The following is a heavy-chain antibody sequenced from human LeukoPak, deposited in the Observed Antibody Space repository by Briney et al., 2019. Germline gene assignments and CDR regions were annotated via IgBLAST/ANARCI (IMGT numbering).Heavy chain of an antibody. V-gene: IGHV3-48*03. CDR3: ASGRGSYSPDY. J-gene: IGHJ4*02. CDR1: GFSFSDHE. D-gene: IGHD1-26*01. Sequence: GGSLRLSCAASGFSFSDHEMNWVRQAPGKGLEWVSYLSSSGNAYYPDSVKGRFTISRDNSENSLYLQMTSLRADDTAVYYCASGRGSYSPDYWGQGTLVTVSS. CDR2: LSSSGNA.